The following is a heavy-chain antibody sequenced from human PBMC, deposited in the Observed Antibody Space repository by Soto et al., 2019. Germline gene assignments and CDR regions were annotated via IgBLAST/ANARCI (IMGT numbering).Heavy chain of an antibody. V-gene: IGHV3-30-3*01. D-gene: IGHD1-1*01. CDR1: GFTFSSYA. CDR3: ARWELEGNFDY. J-gene: IGHJ4*02. Sequence: ESGGGVVQPGRSLRLSCAASGFTFSSYAMHWVRQAPGKGLEWVAVISYDGSNKYYADSVKGRFTISRDNSKNTLYLQMNSLRAEDTAVYYCARWELEGNFDYWGQGTLVTVSS. CDR2: ISYDGSNK.